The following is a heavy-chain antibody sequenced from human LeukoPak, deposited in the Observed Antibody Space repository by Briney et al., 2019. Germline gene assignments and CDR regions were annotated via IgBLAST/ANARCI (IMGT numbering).Heavy chain of an antibody. CDR1: GFTFSSYS. V-gene: IGHV3-48*01. D-gene: IGHD2/OR15-2a*01. Sequence: PGGSLRLSCAASGFTFSSYSMNWVRQAPGKGLEWVSYISSSSSTIYYADSVKGRFTISRDNSKNTLYLQMNSLRAEDTAVYYCAKAASVSGHFDYWGQGTLVTVSS. CDR3: AKAASVSGHFDY. J-gene: IGHJ4*02. CDR2: ISSSSSTI.